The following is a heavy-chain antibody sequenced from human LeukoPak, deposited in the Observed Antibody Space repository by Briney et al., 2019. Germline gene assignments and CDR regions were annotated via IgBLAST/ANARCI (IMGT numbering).Heavy chain of an antibody. D-gene: IGHD3-3*01. CDR2: IYSGSST. V-gene: IGHV3-66*02. CDR3: AGCLITIFGVVDAFTI. Sequence: GGSLRLSCAASGFTVSSNYMSWVRQAPGKGLEWVSAIYSGSSTYYADSVKGRFTISRDNSYNTLYIQMNSLRAEDTAVYYCAGCLITIFGVVDAFTIWGQGTMATAPS. J-gene: IGHJ3*02. CDR1: GFTVSSNY.